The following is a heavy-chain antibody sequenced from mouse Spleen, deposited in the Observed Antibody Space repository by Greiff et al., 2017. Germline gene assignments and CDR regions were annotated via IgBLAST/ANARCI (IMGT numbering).Heavy chain of an antibody. CDR2: ISDGGSYT. CDR3: ARDGYYGEDYAMDY. CDR1: GFTFSSYA. D-gene: IGHD2-3*01. Sequence: EVMLVESGGGLVKPGGSLKLSCAASGFTFSSYAMSWVRQTPEKRLEWVATISDGGSYTYYPDNVKGRFTISRDNAKNNLYLQMSHLKSEDTAMYYCARDGYYGEDYAMDYWGQGTSVTVSS. J-gene: IGHJ4*01. V-gene: IGHV5-4*01.